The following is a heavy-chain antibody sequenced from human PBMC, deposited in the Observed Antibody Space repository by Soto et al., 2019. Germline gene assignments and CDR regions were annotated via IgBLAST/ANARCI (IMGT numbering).Heavy chain of an antibody. V-gene: IGHV1-3*01. CDR1: GYTFTSYA. CDR3: ASEVPFYYGSGSVDY. CDR2: INAGNGNT. J-gene: IGHJ4*02. Sequence: QVQLVQSGAEVKKPGASVKVSCKASGYTFTSYAMHWVRQAPGQRLEWMGWINAGNGNTKYSQKFQGRVTITRDTSASTANMELSSLRSEDTAVYYCASEVPFYYGSGSVDYWGQGTLVTVSS. D-gene: IGHD3-10*01.